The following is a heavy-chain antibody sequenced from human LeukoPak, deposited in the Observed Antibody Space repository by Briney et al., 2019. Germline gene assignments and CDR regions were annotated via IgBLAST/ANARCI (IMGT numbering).Heavy chain of an antibody. CDR3: AKTMGITMVRKSSYYYYYYMDV. D-gene: IGHD3-10*01. CDR2: ISGRGAGT. CDR1: GFTFSSYG. Sequence: GGTLRLSCAASGFTFSSYGMSWVRQAPGKGLEWVSGISGRGAGTYYADSVKGRFTISRDNSKNTLYLQMNSLRVEDTAVYYCAKTMGITMVRKSSYYYYYYMDVWGKGTTVTISS. J-gene: IGHJ6*03. V-gene: IGHV3-23*01.